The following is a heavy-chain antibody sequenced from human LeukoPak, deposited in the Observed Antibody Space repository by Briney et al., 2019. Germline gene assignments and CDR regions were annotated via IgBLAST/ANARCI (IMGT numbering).Heavy chain of an antibody. J-gene: IGHJ4*02. V-gene: IGHV1-46*01. CDR2: INPSGGST. CDR3: AREVPYYDILTGSFDY. Sequence: ASVKVSCKASGYTFTSYYMHWVRQAPGQGLEWMGIINPSGGSTSYAQKFQGRVTMTRDTSISTAYMELSRLRSDDTAVYYCAREVPYYDILTGSFDYWGQETLVTVSS. CDR1: GYTFTSYY. D-gene: IGHD3-9*01.